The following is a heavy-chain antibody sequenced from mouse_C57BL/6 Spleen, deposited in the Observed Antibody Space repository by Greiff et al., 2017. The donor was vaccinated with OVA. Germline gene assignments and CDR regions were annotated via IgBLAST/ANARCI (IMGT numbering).Heavy chain of an antibody. J-gene: IGHJ2*01. Sequence: DVKLVESGGGLVQPGGSMKLSCVASGFTFSNYWLNWVRQSPEKGLEWVAQIRLKSDNYATHYAESVKGRFTISRDDSKSSVYLQMNNLRAEDTGIYYCTAYYYGFYLDYWGQGTTLTVSS. V-gene: IGHV6-3*01. CDR3: TAYYYGFYLDY. CDR2: IRLKSDNYAT. CDR1: GFTFSNYW. D-gene: IGHD1-1*01.